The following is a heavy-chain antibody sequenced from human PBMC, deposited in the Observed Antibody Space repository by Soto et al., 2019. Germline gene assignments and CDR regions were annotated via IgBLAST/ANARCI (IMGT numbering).Heavy chain of an antibody. Sequence: SVKVSCKASGGNLSRNTITWVRQAPGQGLEWMGGITPMFGTPNYAQKFQGRVTITADESTSTAYMELSSLRSEDTAMYYCARDGTLYDSSAYYYLYWGQGTLVTVSS. CDR3: ARDGTLYDSSAYYYLY. CDR2: ITPMFGTP. J-gene: IGHJ4*02. D-gene: IGHD3-22*01. V-gene: IGHV1-69*13. CDR1: GGNLSRNT.